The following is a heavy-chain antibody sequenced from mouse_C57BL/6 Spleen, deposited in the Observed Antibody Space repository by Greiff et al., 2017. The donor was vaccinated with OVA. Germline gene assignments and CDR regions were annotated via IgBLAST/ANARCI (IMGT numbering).Heavy chain of an antibody. CDR1: GSTFTDYN. CDR2: INPNNGGI. J-gene: IGHJ2*01. V-gene: IGHV1-22*01. CDR3: ARPYYIDY. Sequence: EVQLQQPGPELVKPGASVKLSCKASGSTFTDYNIHWVKQSHGKSLEWIGYINPNNGGISYNQKFKGKATLTVNKSSSTTYMGLRSLTSEDAAVYYCARPYYIDYWGQGTTLTVSS.